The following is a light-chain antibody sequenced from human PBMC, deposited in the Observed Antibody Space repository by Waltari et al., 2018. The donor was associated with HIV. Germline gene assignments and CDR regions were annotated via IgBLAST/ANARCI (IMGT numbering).Light chain of an antibody. J-gene: IGLJ2*01. CDR2: EVT. V-gene: IGLV2-8*01. CDR1: SSDIGGYNY. Sequence: QSALTQPPSASGSPGPSVPISCTGTSSDIGGYNYVSWYQQHPGKAPKLIIYEVTKRPSGLPNRFSGSKSGNTASLTVSGLQAEDEADYYCVSYAGSNTVIFGGGTKLTVL. CDR3: VSYAGSNTVI.